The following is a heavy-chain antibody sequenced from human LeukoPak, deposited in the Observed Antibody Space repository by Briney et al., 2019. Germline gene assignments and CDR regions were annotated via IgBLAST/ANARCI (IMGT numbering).Heavy chain of an antibody. CDR2: IYYSGST. CDR1: GGSISSGGYY. V-gene: IGHV4-31*03. D-gene: IGHD2-2*01. Sequence: SQTLSLTCTVSGGSISSGGYYWSWIRQHPGKVLEWIVYIYYSGSTYYNPSLKSRVTISVDTSKKQFSLKLSSVTAADTAVYYCARVGLVVPAAAYFDYWGQGTQVTVSS. CDR3: ARVGLVVPAAAYFDY. J-gene: IGHJ4*02.